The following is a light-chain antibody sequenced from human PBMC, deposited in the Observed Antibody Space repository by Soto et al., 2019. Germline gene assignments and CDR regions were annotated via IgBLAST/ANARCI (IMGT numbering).Light chain of an antibody. CDR2: GAS. Sequence: EIVLTQSPGTLSLSPRERATLSCRASQSVNDNYLAWYQHKPGQAPRLLIYGASSRAPGIPDRFSGSGSGTDFTLTISRQEPEDFAIYYCQQYAASPRTFGQGTQVEVK. J-gene: IGKJ1*01. CDR3: QQYAASPRT. CDR1: QSVNDNY. V-gene: IGKV3-20*01.